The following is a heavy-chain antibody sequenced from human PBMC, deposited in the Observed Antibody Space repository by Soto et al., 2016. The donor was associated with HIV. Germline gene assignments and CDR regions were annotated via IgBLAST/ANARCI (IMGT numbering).Heavy chain of an antibody. CDR2: ISSSSSAI. V-gene: IGHV3-48*04. CDR1: GFTFNSYS. D-gene: IGHD6-19*01. Sequence: EVQLVESGGHFVQPGGSLRLSCVAFGFTFNSYSMNWVRQAPGKGLEWISYISSSSSAIYYADSVKGRFSTSRDNAKNSLYLQMNSLRVEDTAVYYCARETVAGPSILDSWGQGTLVTRLL. J-gene: IGHJ4*02. CDR3: ARETVAGPSILDS.